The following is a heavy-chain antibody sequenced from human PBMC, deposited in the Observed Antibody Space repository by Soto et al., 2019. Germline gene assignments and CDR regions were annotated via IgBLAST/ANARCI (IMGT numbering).Heavy chain of an antibody. CDR1: GGSFSGYY. J-gene: IGHJ5*02. D-gene: IGHD3-10*01. V-gene: IGHV4-34*01. CDR2: INHSGST. CDR3: ARGKTSMVRGVTRYNWFDP. Sequence: SETLSLTCAVYGGSFSGYYWSWIRQPPGKGLEWIGEINHSGSTNYNPSLKSRVTISVDTSKNQFSLKLSSVTAADTAVYYCARGKTSMVRGVTRYNWFDPWGQGTLVTVS.